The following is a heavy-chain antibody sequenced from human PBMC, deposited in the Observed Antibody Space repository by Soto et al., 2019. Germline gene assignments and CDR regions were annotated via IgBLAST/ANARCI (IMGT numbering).Heavy chain of an antibody. D-gene: IGHD2-2*01. CDR3: ARPGDIVVVPAAMVYWGQGTLVTVSSGMDV. CDR1: GYSFTSYW. V-gene: IGHV5-51*01. Sequence: GESLKISCKASGYSFTSYWIGWVRQMPGKGLEWMGIIYPGDSDTRYSPSFQGQVTISADKSISTAYLQWSSLKASDTAMYYCARPGDIVVVPAAMVYWGQGTLVTVSSGMDVWGQGTTVTVS. J-gene: IGHJ6*02. CDR2: IYPGDSDT.